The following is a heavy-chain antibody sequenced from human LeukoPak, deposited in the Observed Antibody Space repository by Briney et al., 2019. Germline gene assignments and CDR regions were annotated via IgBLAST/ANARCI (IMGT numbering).Heavy chain of an antibody. D-gene: IGHD6-13*01. V-gene: IGHV4-59*01. CDR2: IYYSGST. CDR3: ARTTFDSSSWLFLDY. J-gene: IGHJ4*02. Sequence: SETLSLTCTVSGGSISNYYWNWIRQPPGKGLEWIGYIYYSGSTNYNPSLKSRVTISVDTSKNQFSLKLNSVTAADTAVYYCARTTFDSSSWLFLDYWGQGTLVTVSS. CDR1: GGSISNYY.